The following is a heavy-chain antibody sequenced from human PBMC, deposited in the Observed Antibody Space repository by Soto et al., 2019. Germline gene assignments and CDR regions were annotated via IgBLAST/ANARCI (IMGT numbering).Heavy chain of an antibody. CDR1: GFTFSIYA. Sequence: ESGGGLVQPGGSLRLSCAASGFTFSIYAMSWVRQAPGKGLEWVSSISGSGGDTYYADSVKGRFTISRDNSKNTLYLQMNSLRAEDSAVYYCAKGRIVGAITEESDYWGQGTLVTVSS. J-gene: IGHJ4*02. V-gene: IGHV3-23*01. CDR3: AKGRIVGAITEESDY. D-gene: IGHD1-26*01. CDR2: ISGSGGDT.